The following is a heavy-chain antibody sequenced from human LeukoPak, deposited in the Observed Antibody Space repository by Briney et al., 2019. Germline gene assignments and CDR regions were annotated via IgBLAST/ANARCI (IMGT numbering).Heavy chain of an antibody. CDR3: ARDDRDGYNWGYFDY. V-gene: IGHV3-53*01. D-gene: IGHD5-24*01. CDR2: IYSGGST. J-gene: IGHJ4*02. Sequence: GGSLRLSCAASGFTVSSNYMSWVRQAPGKGLEWVSVIYSGGSTYYADSVKGRFTISRDNSKNTLYLRMNSLRAEDTAVYYCARDDRDGYNWGYFDYWGQGTLVTVSS. CDR1: GFTVSSNY.